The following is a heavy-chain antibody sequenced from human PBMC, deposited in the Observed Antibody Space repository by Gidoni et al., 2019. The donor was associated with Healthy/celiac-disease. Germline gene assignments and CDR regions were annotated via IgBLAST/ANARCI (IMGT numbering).Heavy chain of an antibody. CDR3: ARESGIVVVPAAPNWFDP. CDR1: GGTFSSYS. D-gene: IGHD2-2*01. V-gene: IGHV1-69*06. J-gene: IGHJ5*02. Sequence: QVQLVQSGAEVKKPGSSVKVSCKASGGTFSSYSISWVRQAPGQGLEWMGGIIPIFGTANYAQKYQGRVTITADKSTSTAYMELSSRRSEDTAVYYCARESGIVVVPAAPNWFDPWGQGTLVTVSS. CDR2: IIPIFGTA.